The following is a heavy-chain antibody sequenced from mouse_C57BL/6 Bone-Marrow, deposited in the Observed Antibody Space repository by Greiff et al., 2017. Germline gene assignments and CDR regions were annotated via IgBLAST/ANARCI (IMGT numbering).Heavy chain of an antibody. CDR1: GFTFSDYG. Sequence: EVLLVESGGGLVKPGGSLKLSCAASGFTFSDYGMHWVRQAPEKGLEWVAYISSGSSTIYYADTVKGRFTISRDNAKNTLFLQMTSLRSEDPAMYGCAMTTVVATDAMDYWGQGTSVTVSS. D-gene: IGHD1-1*01. CDR3: AMTTVVATDAMDY. CDR2: ISSGSSTI. V-gene: IGHV5-17*01. J-gene: IGHJ4*01.